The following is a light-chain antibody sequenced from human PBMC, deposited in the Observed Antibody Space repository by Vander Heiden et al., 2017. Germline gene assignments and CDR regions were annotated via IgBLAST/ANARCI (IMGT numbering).Light chain of an antibody. J-gene: IGKJ4*01. CDR2: AAS. CDR3: QQSDSTPFT. CDR1: QSISSY. V-gene: IGKV1-39*01. Sequence: IQLTQSPSSLSASVGDRVTITCRARQSISSYLNWYQQKPGKAPKLLIYAASSLQSGVPSRFSGSGSGTDFTLTISRLQPEDFATYYCQQSDSTPFTFGGGTKVEIK.